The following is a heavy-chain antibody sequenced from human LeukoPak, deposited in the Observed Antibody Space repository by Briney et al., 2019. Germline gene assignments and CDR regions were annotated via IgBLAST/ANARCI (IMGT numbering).Heavy chain of an antibody. Sequence: GGSLRLSCAASGFTFSSFAMRWVRRAPGKGLERVSTISGSSTSTYYADSVQGRFAVSRDNSKSTLFLQMNSLRAEDTAIYYCAKDLSMAVTGSPFDYWGQGTLVTVSS. D-gene: IGHD6-19*01. CDR3: AKDLSMAVTGSPFDY. V-gene: IGHV3-23*01. J-gene: IGHJ4*02. CDR1: GFTFSSFA. CDR2: ISGSSTST.